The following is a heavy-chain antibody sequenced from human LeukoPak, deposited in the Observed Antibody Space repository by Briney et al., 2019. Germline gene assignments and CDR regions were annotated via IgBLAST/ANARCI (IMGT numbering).Heavy chain of an antibody. J-gene: IGHJ4*02. CDR2: IQYDGSKK. D-gene: IGHD3-10*01. CDR1: GGSISSSS. V-gene: IGHV3-30*02. Sequence: PSETLSLTCTVSGGSISSSSYYWGWIRQAPGKGLEWVTFIQYDGSKKYYADSVKGRFTISRDNSKNTLYLEMNSLRAEDTAVYYCAKDIGSYYDYWGQGILVTVSS. CDR3: AKDIGSYYDY.